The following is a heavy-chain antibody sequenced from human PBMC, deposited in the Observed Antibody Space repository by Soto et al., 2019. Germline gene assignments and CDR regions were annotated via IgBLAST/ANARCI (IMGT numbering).Heavy chain of an antibody. V-gene: IGHV4-39*01. D-gene: IGHD3-10*01. J-gene: IGHJ5*02. CDR1: SGSIISSNYY. CDR3: ARLNKPGWFDP. CDR2: IYYSGSS. Sequence: QLQLQESGPGLVKPSETLSLTCTVSSGSIISSNYYWAWIRQPPEKGLEWIATIYYSGSSYYSPSLKSQVTISVDTSKNQFSLRLASVTAADTAVYYCARLNKPGWFDPWGQGTLVTVSS.